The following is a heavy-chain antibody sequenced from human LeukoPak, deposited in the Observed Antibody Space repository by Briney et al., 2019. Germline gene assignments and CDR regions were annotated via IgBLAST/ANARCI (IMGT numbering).Heavy chain of an antibody. CDR2: ISGSGGST. CDR3: AQAALRATPRPFDY. V-gene: IGHV3-23*01. D-gene: IGHD4-17*01. Sequence: LSAGSLRLSCAASGFTFSSYGLSWVRQAPGKGLEWVSDISGSGGSTYYADSVKGRFTISRDNTNNTLHLQRISLTADDTAYYYGAQAALRATPRPFDYWGQGTLVTVSS. J-gene: IGHJ4*02. CDR1: GFTFSSYG.